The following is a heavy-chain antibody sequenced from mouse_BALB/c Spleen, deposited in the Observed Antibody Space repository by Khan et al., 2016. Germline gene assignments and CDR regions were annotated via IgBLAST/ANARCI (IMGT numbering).Heavy chain of an antibody. CDR2: IFTGGGST. D-gene: IGHD1-2*01. V-gene: IGHV1-77*01. CDR3: ARSYYGYFAMDY. Sequence: QIELVQSGTELPRPGASVKLSCKASGYTFTDYYVNWVKQRTGQGLEWIGEIFTGGGSTYYHEKFKGKATLTADTSTSKAYMQLSSLTSEDSAVYFCARSYYGYFAMDYWGHGTSVTVSS. CDR1: GYTFTDYY. J-gene: IGHJ4*01.